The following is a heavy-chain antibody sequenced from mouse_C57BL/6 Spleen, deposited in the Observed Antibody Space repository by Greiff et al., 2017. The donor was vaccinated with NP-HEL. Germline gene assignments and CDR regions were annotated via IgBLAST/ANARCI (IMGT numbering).Heavy chain of an antibody. V-gene: IGHV1-64*01. CDR2: IHPNSGST. J-gene: IGHJ4*01. CDR1: GYTFTSYW. CDR3: ARGDLYYRGMDY. Sequence: QVQLKQPGAELVKPGASVKLSCKASGYTFTSYWMHWVKQRPGQGLEWIGMIHPNSGSTNYNEKFKSQATLTVDKSSSTAYMQLSSLTSEDSAVYYCARGDLYYRGMDYWGQGTSVTVSS. D-gene: IGHD2-12*01.